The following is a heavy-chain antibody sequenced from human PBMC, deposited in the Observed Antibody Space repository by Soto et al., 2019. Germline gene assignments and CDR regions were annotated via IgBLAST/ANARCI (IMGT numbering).Heavy chain of an antibody. CDR3: AKDRWFGELLGKGDAFDI. D-gene: IGHD3-10*01. CDR2: ISGSGGST. Sequence: EVQLVESGGGLVQPGGSLRLSCAASGFTFSSYAMSWVRQAPGKGLEWVSAISGSGGSTYYADSVKGRFTISRDNSKNTLYLQMNSLRAEDTAVYYCAKDRWFGELLGKGDAFDIWGQGTMVTVSS. V-gene: IGHV3-23*04. CDR1: GFTFSSYA. J-gene: IGHJ3*02.